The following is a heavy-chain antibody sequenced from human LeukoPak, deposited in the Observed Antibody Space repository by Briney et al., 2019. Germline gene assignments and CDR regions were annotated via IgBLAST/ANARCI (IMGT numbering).Heavy chain of an antibody. J-gene: IGHJ3*02. V-gene: IGHV3-21*01. CDR3: ARDGDGYNYPMDAFDI. Sequence: KPGGSLRLSCAASGFTFSSYSMNWVRQAPGKGLEWVSSISSSSYIYYADSVKGRFTISRDNAKNSLYLQMNSLRAEDTAVYYCARDGDGYNYPMDAFDIWGQGTMVTVSS. D-gene: IGHD5-24*01. CDR1: GFTFSSYS. CDR2: ISSSSYI.